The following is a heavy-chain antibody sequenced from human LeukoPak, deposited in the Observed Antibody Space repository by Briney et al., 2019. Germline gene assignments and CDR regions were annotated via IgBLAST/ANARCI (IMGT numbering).Heavy chain of an antibody. D-gene: IGHD6-19*01. CDR3: AKTQGSGWSNFDY. J-gene: IGHJ4*02. CDR2: INTDGSST. Sequence: GGSLRLSCAASGFIFSSYWMHWVRHAPGKGLAWVSRINTDGSSTSYADSVKGRFTISRDNAKNTLYLQMNSLRAEDTAVYYCAKTQGSGWSNFDYWGQGTLVTVSS. V-gene: IGHV3-74*01. CDR1: GFIFSSYW.